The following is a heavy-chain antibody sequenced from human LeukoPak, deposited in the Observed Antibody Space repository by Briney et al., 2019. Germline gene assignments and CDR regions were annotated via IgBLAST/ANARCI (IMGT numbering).Heavy chain of an antibody. CDR3: ARGLAIITMIVRRQGAFDI. CDR2: IYHSGST. Sequence: SETLSLTCTVSGGSISSGGYYWSWIRQPPGKGLEWIGYIYHSGSTYYNPSLKSRVTISVDRSKNQFSLKLSSVTAADTAVYYCARGLAIITMIVRRQGAFDIWGQGTMVTVSS. D-gene: IGHD3-22*01. CDR1: GGSISSGGYY. V-gene: IGHV4-30-2*01. J-gene: IGHJ3*02.